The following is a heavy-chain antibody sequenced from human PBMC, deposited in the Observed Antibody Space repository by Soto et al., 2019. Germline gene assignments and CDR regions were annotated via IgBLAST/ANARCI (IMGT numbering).Heavy chain of an antibody. D-gene: IGHD5-12*01. J-gene: IGHJ5*01. CDR3: ARVPEYSGYEMADSFDS. Sequence: SETLSLTCSVFGGSVSDKTYYWSWIRQPPGKRLEWIGYVYYSGTTNYNPSLKSRVTISVDLSKNQFSLRLSSVTTADTALYYCARVPEYSGYEMADSFDSCGQGTLVTVSS. V-gene: IGHV4-61*01. CDR1: GGSVSDKTYY. CDR2: VYYSGTT.